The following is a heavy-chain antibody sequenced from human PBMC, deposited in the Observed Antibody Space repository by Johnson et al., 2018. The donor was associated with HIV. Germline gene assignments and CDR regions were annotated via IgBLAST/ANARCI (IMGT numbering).Heavy chain of an antibody. V-gene: IGHV3-11*04. Sequence: QVQLVESGGGLVKPGGSLRLSCVASGFIFSDYYMSWIRQAPGKGLEWVSYISFSDSTIYSADSVQGRFTISRDNAKNSLYLQMNSLRAEDTALYYCVRGKGGIQLWFDGFDIWGQGTMVTVSS. CDR1: GFIFSDYY. CDR3: VRGKGGIQLWFDGFDI. CDR2: ISFSDSTI. J-gene: IGHJ3*02. D-gene: IGHD5-18*01.